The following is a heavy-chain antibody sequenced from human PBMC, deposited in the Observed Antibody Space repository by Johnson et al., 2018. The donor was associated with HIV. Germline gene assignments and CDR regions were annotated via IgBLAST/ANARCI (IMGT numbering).Heavy chain of an antibody. V-gene: IGHV3-43D*03. CDR3: AKALRTGTPNDAFDI. CDR2: ISWDGGSP. J-gene: IGHJ3*02. CDR1: GFTFDDYA. Sequence: EVQLVESGGGLVKPGGSLRLSCAASGFTFDDYAMHWVRQAPGKGLEWVSLISWDGGSPYYADSVKGRFTISRDNSKNSLYLQMNSLRAEDTALYYCAKALRTGTPNDAFDIWGQGTMVTVSS. D-gene: IGHD3-10*01.